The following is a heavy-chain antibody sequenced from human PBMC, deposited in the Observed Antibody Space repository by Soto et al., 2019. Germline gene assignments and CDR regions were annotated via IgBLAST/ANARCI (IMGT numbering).Heavy chain of an antibody. V-gene: IGHV3-74*01. CDR3: ARGVRGSYGLDI. J-gene: IGHJ3*02. Sequence: EVQLVESGGGLVQSGGSLRLSCAASGFTFSGFWMHWVRQAPGKGLVWVSRINSDGSSTNYADSVKGRFTISRDNAENTLYLQMNSLRAEETAVYYCARGVRGSYGLDIWGQGTVVTVSS. D-gene: IGHD3-10*01. CDR2: INSDGSST. CDR1: GFTFSGFW.